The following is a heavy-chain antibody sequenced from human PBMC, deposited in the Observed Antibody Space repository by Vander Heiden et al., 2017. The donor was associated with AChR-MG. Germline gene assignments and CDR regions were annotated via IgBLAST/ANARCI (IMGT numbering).Heavy chain of an antibody. CDR1: GYTFTSYA. J-gene: IGHJ6*02. CDR3: ARSPPVTASYYYYGMDV. V-gene: IGHV1-3*01. CDR2: SNAGNGNT. Sequence: QVQLVQSGAEVKKPGASVKVSCKDSGYTFTSYAMHWVRQAPGQRLEWMGWSNAGNGNTKYSQKFQGRVTITRDTSASTAYMELSSLRSEDTAVYYCARSPPVTASYYYYGMDVWGQGTTVTVSS. D-gene: IGHD2-21*02.